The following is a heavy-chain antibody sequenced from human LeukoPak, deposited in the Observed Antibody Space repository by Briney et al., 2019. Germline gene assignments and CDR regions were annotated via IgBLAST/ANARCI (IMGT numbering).Heavy chain of an antibody. V-gene: IGHV3-23*01. CDR1: GFTFSTYA. CDR3: AKDYGGTSDAFDI. D-gene: IGHD4-23*01. Sequence: GGSLRFSCAASGFTFSTYAMSCVRQAPEKGLEWVSSISGSGTTTYYADSVKGRFTISRDNSKNTLSLQMNSLRAEDTALYSCAKDYGGTSDAFDIWGQGTVVTVSS. CDR2: ISGSGTTT. J-gene: IGHJ3*02.